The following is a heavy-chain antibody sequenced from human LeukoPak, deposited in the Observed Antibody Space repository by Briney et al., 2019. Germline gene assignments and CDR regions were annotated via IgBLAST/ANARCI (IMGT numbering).Heavy chain of an antibody. V-gene: IGHV3-21*06. D-gene: IGHD5-24*01. Sequence: PGGSLRLSCAASGFTFSNYNMNWVRQAPGKGLEWVSSISSSSSYIYYADSVKGRFTISRDNAKNSLYLQMNSLRAEDTAIYYCTRVGYIDEGIDYWGQGTLVTVSS. J-gene: IGHJ4*02. CDR1: GFTFSNYN. CDR2: ISSSSSYI. CDR3: TRVGYIDEGIDY.